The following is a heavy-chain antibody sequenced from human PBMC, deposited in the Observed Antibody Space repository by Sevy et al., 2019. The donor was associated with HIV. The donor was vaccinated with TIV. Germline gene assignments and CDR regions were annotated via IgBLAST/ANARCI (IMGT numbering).Heavy chain of an antibody. J-gene: IGHJ4*02. Sequence: ASVKVSCKASGGTFSSYAISWVRQAPGQGLEWMGGIIPIFGRANYAQKFQGRVTITADESTSTAYMELSSLRSEDTAVYYCARASWSGYAPWRFDYWGQGTLVTVSS. CDR1: GGTFSSYA. CDR2: IIPIFGRA. V-gene: IGHV1-69*13. CDR3: ARASWSGYAPWRFDY. D-gene: IGHD5-12*01.